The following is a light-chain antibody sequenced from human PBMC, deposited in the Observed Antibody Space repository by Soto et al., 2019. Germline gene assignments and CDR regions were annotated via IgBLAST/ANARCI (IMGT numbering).Light chain of an antibody. Sequence: EIVLTQSPGTLSLSPGERATLSCRASQSVSSSYLAWYQQKPGQAPRLLIYGASSRATGIPDRFSGSGSGTDFPLTISRLVPEDFSGYYCHLYGCPATFGYGTRL. J-gene: IGKJ5*01. CDR1: QSVSSSY. CDR3: HLYGCPAT. CDR2: GAS. V-gene: IGKV3-20*01.